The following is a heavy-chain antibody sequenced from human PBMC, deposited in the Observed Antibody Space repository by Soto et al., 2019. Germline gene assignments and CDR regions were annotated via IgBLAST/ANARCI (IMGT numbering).Heavy chain of an antibody. Sequence: QVQLQESGPGLVKPSQTLSLTCTVSGVSISSGVYYWNWVRQHPGEGLEWIGSISYSGSTYYNSSLRSRLTISLDTSKNQFSLKLSSVTAADTAVYYCIKEDKTYGFDSWGQGTLVTVSS. J-gene: IGHJ4*02. CDR1: GVSISSGVYY. D-gene: IGHD2-8*01. CDR3: IKEDKTYGFDS. V-gene: IGHV4-31*03. CDR2: ISYSGST.